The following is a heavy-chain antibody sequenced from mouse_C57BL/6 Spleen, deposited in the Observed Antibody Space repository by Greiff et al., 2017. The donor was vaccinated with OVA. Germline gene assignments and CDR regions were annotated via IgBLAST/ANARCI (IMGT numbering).Heavy chain of an antibody. CDR2: INPGSGGT. CDR3: ARGRVLHGCFAD. J-gene: IGHJ3*01. CDR1: GYAFTNYL. D-gene: IGHD5-1*01. V-gene: IGHV1-54*01. Sequence: QVHVKQSGAELVRPGTSVKVSCKASGYAFTNYLIEWVKQRPGQGLEWIGVINPGSGGTNYNEKFKGKATLTADKSSSTAYMQLSSLTSEDSAVNFCARGRVLHGCFADWGKGTLVTVSA.